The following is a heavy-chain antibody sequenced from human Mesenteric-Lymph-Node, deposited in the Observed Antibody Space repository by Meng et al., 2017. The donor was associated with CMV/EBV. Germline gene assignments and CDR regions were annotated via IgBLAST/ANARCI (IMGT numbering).Heavy chain of an antibody. CDR2: ISSSGDTI. CDR1: GFTLSSFE. CDR3: ARDEYDFWSGSPKGWFDP. J-gene: IGHJ5*02. D-gene: IGHD3-3*01. Sequence: GESLKISCGASGFTLSSFEMNWVRQTPGKGLEWVSYISSSGDTISYADSVKGRFTISRDNAKNSLYLQMNSLRAEDTAVYYCARDEYDFWSGSPKGWFDPWGQGTLVTVSS. V-gene: IGHV3-48*03.